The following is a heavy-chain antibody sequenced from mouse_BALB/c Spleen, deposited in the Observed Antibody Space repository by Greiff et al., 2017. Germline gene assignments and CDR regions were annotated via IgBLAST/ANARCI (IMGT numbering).Heavy chain of an antibody. D-gene: IGHD2-1*01. CDR1: GYTFTSYY. CDR2: INPSNGGT. J-gene: IGHJ2*01. CDR3: TRWGYGNEGPYYFDY. V-gene: IGHV1S81*02. Sequence: QVQLQQPGAELVKPGASVKLSCKASGYTFTSYYMYWVKQRPGQGLEWIGGINPSNGGTNFNEKFNSKATLTVDKSSSTAYMQLSSLTSEDSAVYYCTRWGYGNEGPYYFDYWGQGTTLTVSS.